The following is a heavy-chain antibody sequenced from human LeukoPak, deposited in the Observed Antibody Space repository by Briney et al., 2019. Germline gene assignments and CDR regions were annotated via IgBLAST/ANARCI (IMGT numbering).Heavy chain of an antibody. J-gene: IGHJ5*02. CDR1: GFPFSSYA. Sequence: GGSLRLSCSASGFPFSSYAMQWVRQAPGKGRQYVSAISSNGGSTYYADSEKGRITISRDNTKNTLYLQMSSLRADDTAVYYCVKDSEVVPAMANLFDPWGQGTLVTVSS. V-gene: IGHV3-64D*06. D-gene: IGHD2-2*01. CDR3: VKDSEVVPAMANLFDP. CDR2: ISSNGGST.